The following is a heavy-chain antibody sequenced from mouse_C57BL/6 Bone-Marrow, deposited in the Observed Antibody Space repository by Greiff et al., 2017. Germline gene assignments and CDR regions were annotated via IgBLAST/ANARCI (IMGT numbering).Heavy chain of an antibody. CDR3: AYYYGSSYVFAY. V-gene: IGHV1-81*01. CDR1: GYTFTSYG. J-gene: IGHJ3*01. CDR2: IYPRSGNT. D-gene: IGHD1-1*01. Sequence: LQESGAELARPGASVKLSCKASGYTFTSYGISWVKQRTGQGLEWIGEIYPRSGNTYYNEKFKGKATLTADKSSSTAYMELRSLTSEDSAVYFCAYYYGSSYVFAYWGQGTLVTVSA.